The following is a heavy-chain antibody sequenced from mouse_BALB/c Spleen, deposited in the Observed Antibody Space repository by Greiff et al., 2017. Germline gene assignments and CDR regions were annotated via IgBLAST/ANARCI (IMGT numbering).Heavy chain of an antibody. J-gene: IGHJ4*01. Sequence: EVMLVESGGGLVQPGESLKLSCESNEYEFPSHDMSWVRKTPEKRLELVAAINSDGGSTYYPDTMERRFIISRDNTKKTLYLQMSSLRSEDTATYYCARYKGGTYAMDYWGQGTSVTVSS. V-gene: IGHV5-2*03. CDR3: ARYKGGTYAMDY. CDR2: INSDGGST. CDR1: EYEFPSHD.